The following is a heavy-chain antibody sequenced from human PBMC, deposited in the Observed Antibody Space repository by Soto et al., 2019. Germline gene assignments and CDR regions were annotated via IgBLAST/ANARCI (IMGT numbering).Heavy chain of an antibody. V-gene: IGHV3-53*01. J-gene: IGHJ6*02. Sequence: GGSLRLSCAASGLTVSNAYMAWVRQAPGMGLEWVSVIYDNGTTYYADSVKGRFTISRDTSTNTLSLQMDSLRAEDTAVYYCVRPLPSGRNYGLDVWGQGTTVTVYS. CDR1: GLTVSNAY. D-gene: IGHD3-10*01. CDR3: VRPLPSGRNYGLDV. CDR2: IYDNGTT.